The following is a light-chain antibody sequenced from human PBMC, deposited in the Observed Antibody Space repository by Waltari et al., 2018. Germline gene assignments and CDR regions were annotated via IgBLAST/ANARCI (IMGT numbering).Light chain of an antibody. CDR3: HSFDTSLSDGVV. Sequence: QSMLTQPPSVSGAPGQRVTIYCTWSSPHIGAGHDSHWYPVFPGTGPKLLRYGNNNRPSGVPDRVSGSKSGTSASLTITGLHAEDEADYYCHSFDTSLSDGVVFGGGTKVTVL. J-gene: IGLJ3*02. CDR2: GNN. CDR1: SPHIGAGHD. V-gene: IGLV1-40*01.